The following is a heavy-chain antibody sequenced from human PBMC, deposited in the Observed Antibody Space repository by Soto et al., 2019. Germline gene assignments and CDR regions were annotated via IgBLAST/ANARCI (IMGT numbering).Heavy chain of an antibody. Sequence: ASVKVSCKASGYTFTSYGISWVRQAPGQGLEWMGWISSYNGNTNYAQNLQGRVTMTTDTSTSTAYMELRSLRSDDTAVYYCARKSLSNFNWFDPWGQGTLVTVSS. D-gene: IGHD4-4*01. CDR1: GYTFTSYG. CDR2: ISSYNGNT. V-gene: IGHV1-18*01. J-gene: IGHJ5*02. CDR3: ARKSLSNFNWFDP.